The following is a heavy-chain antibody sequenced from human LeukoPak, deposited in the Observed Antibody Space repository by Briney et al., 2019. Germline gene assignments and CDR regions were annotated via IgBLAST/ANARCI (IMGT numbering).Heavy chain of an antibody. J-gene: IGHJ4*02. CDR1: GFTFSGYW. CDR3: ARGLGSTVTTGIGDY. CDR2: IKRDGSEK. D-gene: IGHD4-17*01. V-gene: IGHV3-7*01. Sequence: GGTLRLSCAASGFTFSGYWMTWVRQAPGKGLEWVANIKRDGSEKYYVDSVEGRFTISRENAKNSLYLLMNSLRAEDTAVYYSARGLGSTVTTGIGDYWGQGTLVIVSS.